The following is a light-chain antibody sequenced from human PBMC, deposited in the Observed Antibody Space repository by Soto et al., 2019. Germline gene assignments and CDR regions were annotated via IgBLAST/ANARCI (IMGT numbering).Light chain of an antibody. V-gene: IGLV3-21*02. CDR1: NIGDKS. CDR3: HVWDSSSDLVV. J-gene: IGLJ2*01. CDR2: DDS. Sequence: SYELTQPPSVSVAPGQTATITCGGNNIGDKSVHWYQQTPGQAPVLVVHDDSDRPSGIPERFSGSNSGSTATLTISRVEAGDEADSYCHVWDSSSDLVVFGGGTKLTVL.